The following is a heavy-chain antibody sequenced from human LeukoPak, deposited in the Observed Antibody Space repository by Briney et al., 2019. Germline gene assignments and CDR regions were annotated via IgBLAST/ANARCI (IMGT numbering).Heavy chain of an antibody. CDR1: GFTFSNAW. CDR3: TTDHSSSWLEPFDP. Sequence: GGSLRLSCAASGFTFSNAWMSWVRQAPGKGLEWVGRIKSKTDGGTTDYDAPVKGRFTISRDDSKNTLYLQMNSLKTEDTAVYYCTTDHSSSWLEPFDPWGQGTLVTVSS. D-gene: IGHD6-13*01. J-gene: IGHJ5*02. V-gene: IGHV3-15*01. CDR2: IKSKTDGGTT.